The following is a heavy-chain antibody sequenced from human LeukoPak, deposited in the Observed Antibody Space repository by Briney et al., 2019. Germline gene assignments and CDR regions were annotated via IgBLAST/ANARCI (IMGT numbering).Heavy chain of an antibody. CDR1: GGTFSSYA. D-gene: IGHD6-13*01. Sequence: ASVKVSCKASGGTFSSYAISWVRQAPGQGLEWVGRIIPILGIANYAQKFQGRVTITADKSTSTAYMELSSLRSEDTAVYYCARSIAAAGTSAFDYWGQGTLVTVSS. J-gene: IGHJ4*02. V-gene: IGHV1-69*04. CDR2: IIPILGIA. CDR3: ARSIAAAGTSAFDY.